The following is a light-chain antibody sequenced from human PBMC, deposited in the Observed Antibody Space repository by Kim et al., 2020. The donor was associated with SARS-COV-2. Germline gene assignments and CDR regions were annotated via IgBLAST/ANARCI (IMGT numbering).Light chain of an antibody. V-gene: IGKV3-15*01. J-gene: IGKJ2*01. CDR3: QQYNNWPPYT. CDR2: GAS. CDR1: QSVSSN. Sequence: EIVMTKSPATLSVSPGERATLSCRASQSVSSNVAWYQQKPGQAPRLLIYGASTRATGIPARFSGSGSGTEFTLTISSLQSEDFAVYYCQQYNNWPPYTFGQGTKLEIK.